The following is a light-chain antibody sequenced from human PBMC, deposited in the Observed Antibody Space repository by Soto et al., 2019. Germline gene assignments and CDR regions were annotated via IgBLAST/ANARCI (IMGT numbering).Light chain of an antibody. CDR2: GAS. V-gene: IGKV3-20*01. CDR3: QQYGSSPPFT. Sequence: EIVLTQSPGTLSLSPGERATLSCRASQRVSSSYLAWYQQKPGQAPRLLIYGASGRATGIPDRFSGSGSGTDFTLTISRLEPEDFAVYFCQQYGSSPPFTFGQGTKVEI. CDR1: QRVSSSY. J-gene: IGKJ2*01.